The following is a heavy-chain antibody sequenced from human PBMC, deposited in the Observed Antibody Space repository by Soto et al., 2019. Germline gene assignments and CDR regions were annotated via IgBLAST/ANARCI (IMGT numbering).Heavy chain of an antibody. CDR2: INYSGST. Sequence: SETLSLTCTVSGGSISSYYWSWIRQPPGKGLDWIGYINYSGSTNYNPSLKSRVTLSVGTSKNQFSLKLRSVTSADTAVYYCARTYCSGTSCYLDYWGQGTLVTVSS. CDR1: GGSISSYY. D-gene: IGHD2-2*01. J-gene: IGHJ4*02. CDR3: ARTYCSGTSCYLDY. V-gene: IGHV4-59*01.